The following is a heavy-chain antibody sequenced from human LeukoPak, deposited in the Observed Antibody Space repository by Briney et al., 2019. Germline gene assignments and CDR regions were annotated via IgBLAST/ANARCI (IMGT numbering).Heavy chain of an antibody. CDR2: IYHSGST. Sequence: SETLSLTCAVSGYSISSGYYWGWIRQPPGKGLEWIGSIYHSGSTYYNPSLKSRVTISVDTSKNQFSLKLSSVTAADTAVYYCASGSYYFAYWGQGTLVTVSP. V-gene: IGHV4-38-2*01. CDR1: GYSISSGYY. D-gene: IGHD1-26*01. CDR3: ASGSYYFAY. J-gene: IGHJ4*02.